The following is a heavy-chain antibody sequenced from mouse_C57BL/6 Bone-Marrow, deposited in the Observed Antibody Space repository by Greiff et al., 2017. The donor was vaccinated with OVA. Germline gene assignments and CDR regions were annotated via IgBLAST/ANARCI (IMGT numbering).Heavy chain of an antibody. Sequence: QVHVKQSGAELVRPGTSVKVSCKASGYAFTNYLIEWVKQRPGQGLEWIGVINPGSGGTNYNEKFKGKATLTADKSSSTAYMQLSSLTSEDSAVYFCERYAHYYGSSYWYFDVWGTGTTVTVSS. CDR1: GYAFTNYL. CDR3: ERYAHYYGSSYWYFDV. D-gene: IGHD1-1*01. CDR2: INPGSGGT. V-gene: IGHV1-54*01. J-gene: IGHJ1*03.